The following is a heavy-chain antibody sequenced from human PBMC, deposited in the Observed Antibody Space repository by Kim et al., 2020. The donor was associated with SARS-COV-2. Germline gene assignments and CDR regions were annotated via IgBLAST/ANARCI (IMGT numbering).Heavy chain of an antibody. J-gene: IGHJ4*02. D-gene: IGHD2-2*01. CDR3: AKGLGRVPGAMIDY. V-gene: IGHV3-30*02. Sequence: YADSVEGRFTISRDNSKNTLYLQMSSLRPEDTAMYYCAKGLGRVPGAMIDYWGQGALVSVSS.